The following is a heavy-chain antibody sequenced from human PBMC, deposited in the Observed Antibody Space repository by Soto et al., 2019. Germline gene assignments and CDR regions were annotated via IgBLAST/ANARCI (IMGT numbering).Heavy chain of an antibody. V-gene: IGHV4-4*07. CDR2: IYTSGST. CDR3: ASGPSGSYYYYYGMDV. CDR1: GGSISSYY. J-gene: IGHJ6*02. Sequence: PSETLSLTCTVSGGSISSYYWSWIRQPAGKGLEWIGRIYTSGSTNYNPSLKSRVTMSVDTSKNQFSLKLSSVTAADTAVYYCASGPSGSYYYYYGMDVWGQGTTVTVSS. D-gene: IGHD1-26*01.